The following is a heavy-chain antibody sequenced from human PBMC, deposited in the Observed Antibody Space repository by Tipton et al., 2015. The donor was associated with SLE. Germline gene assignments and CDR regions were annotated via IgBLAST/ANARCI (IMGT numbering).Heavy chain of an antibody. Sequence: TLSLTCTVSGVSLSSVSYYWSWFRQPVGKGLEWIGHIYTTGSTKYNPSLKSRVTISVDTSKNQFSLKLTSMTAADTAVYFCAREWRGSAFDIWGQGAVVTVSS. CDR2: IYTTGST. V-gene: IGHV4-61*09. D-gene: IGHD3-10*01. CDR3: AREWRGSAFDI. CDR1: GVSLSSVSYY. J-gene: IGHJ3*02.